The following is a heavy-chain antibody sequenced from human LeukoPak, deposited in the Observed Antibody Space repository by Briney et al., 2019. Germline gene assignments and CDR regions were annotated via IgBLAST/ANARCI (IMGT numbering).Heavy chain of an antibody. CDR2: ISGSGGST. Sequence: GGSLRLSCAASGFTFGSYAMSWVRQAPGKGLEWVSAISGSGGSTYYADSVKGRFTISRDNSKNTLYLQMNSLRAEDTAVYYCAKPGWLLTSAADYWGQGAHVTVSS. V-gene: IGHV3-23*01. J-gene: IGHJ4*02. CDR1: GFTFGSYA. D-gene: IGHD3-22*01. CDR3: AKPGWLLTSAADY.